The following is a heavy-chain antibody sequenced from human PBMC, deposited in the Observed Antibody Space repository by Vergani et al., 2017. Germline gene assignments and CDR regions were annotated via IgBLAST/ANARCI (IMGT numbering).Heavy chain of an antibody. D-gene: IGHD6-19*01. V-gene: IGHV4-61*02. CDR2: IYTSGST. Sequence: QVQLQESGPGLVKPSQTLSLTCTVSGGSISSGSYYWSWIRQPAGKGLEWIGRIYTSGSTNYNPSLKSRFTISVDTSKNQFSLKLRSVTAADTAVYYCARESIAVAGHFDYWGQGTLVTVSS. J-gene: IGHJ4*02. CDR3: ARESIAVAGHFDY. CDR1: GGSISSGSYY.